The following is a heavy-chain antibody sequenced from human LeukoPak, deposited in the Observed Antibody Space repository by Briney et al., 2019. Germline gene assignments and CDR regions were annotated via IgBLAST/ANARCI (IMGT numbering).Heavy chain of an antibody. V-gene: IGHV1-18*01. CDR1: GYSFTTYG. J-gene: IGHJ5*02. Sequence: ASVKVSCKASGYSFTTYGIGWVRQAPGQGLEWMGWISAYNGNTKYAQNLQGRVTMTTDTSTSTAYMDLRSLRSDDTAVYYCARAPSAINWFDPWGQGTLVTVSS. CDR3: ARAPSAINWFDP. CDR2: ISAYNGNT.